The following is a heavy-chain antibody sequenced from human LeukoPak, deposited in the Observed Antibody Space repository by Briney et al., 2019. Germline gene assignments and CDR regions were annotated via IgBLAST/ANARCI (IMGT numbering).Heavy chain of an antibody. CDR2: INHSGST. CDR1: GGSFSGYY. V-gene: IGHV4-34*01. Sequence: PSETLSLTCAVYGGSFSGYYWSWIRQPPGKGLEWIGEINHSGSTNYSPSLKSRVTISVDTSKNQFSLKLSSVTAADTAVYYCARGHYGDYHFDYWGQGTLVTVSS. CDR3: ARGHYGDYHFDY. D-gene: IGHD4-17*01. J-gene: IGHJ4*02.